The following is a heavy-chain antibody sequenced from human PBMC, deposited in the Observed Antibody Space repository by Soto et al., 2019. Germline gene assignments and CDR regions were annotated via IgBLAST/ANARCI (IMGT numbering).Heavy chain of an antibody. CDR3: ARDGRSSGWSPKTYYYYGMDV. Sequence: GGSLRLSCSASGFTVSTYTMGWVRLAPGKGLEWVSSISSGGSYIEYADSVTGRFTISRDNAKNSVYLQMNSLRAEDTAVYYCARDGRSSGWSPKTYYYYGMDVWGQGTTVTVSS. D-gene: IGHD6-19*01. CDR1: GFTVSTYT. J-gene: IGHJ6*02. V-gene: IGHV3-21*01. CDR2: ISSGGSYI.